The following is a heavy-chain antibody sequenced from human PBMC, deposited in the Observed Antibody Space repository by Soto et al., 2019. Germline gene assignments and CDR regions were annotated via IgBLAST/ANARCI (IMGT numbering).Heavy chain of an antibody. J-gene: IGHJ4*02. CDR3: ARVGTSESFFDY. D-gene: IGHD7-27*01. V-gene: IGHV3-53*01. CDR1: GFTVSDNR. Sequence: GGSLRLSCVVSGFTVSDNRMTWVRQAPGQGLEWVADLYFYGSANYADSVRGRFTISKDDSKNTLYLQMNNLRAEDTAVYYCARVGTSESFFDYWGQGTLVTVSS. CDR2: LYFYGSA.